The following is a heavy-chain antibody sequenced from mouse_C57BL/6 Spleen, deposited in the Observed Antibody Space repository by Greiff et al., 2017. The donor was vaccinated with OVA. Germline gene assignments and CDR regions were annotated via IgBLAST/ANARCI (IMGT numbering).Heavy chain of an antibody. J-gene: IGHJ1*03. Sequence: QVQLQQSDAELVKPGASVKISCKVSGYTFTDHTIHWMKQRPEQGLEWIGYIYPRDGSTKYNEKFKGKATLTADKSSSTAYMQLNSLTSEDSAVYFCARNYGSSDAYWYFDVWGTGTTVTVSS. CDR2: IYPRDGST. CDR1: GYTFTDHT. V-gene: IGHV1-78*01. D-gene: IGHD1-1*01. CDR3: ARNYGSSDAYWYFDV.